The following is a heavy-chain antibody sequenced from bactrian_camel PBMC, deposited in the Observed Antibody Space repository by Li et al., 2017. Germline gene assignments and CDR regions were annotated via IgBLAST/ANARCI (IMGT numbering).Heavy chain of an antibody. V-gene: IGHV3S25*01. CDR2: LWSGGATT. Sequence: PLVASGGGSVQAGGSLSLSCDVSGNTDGTNCIAWCRQRPGKAREGLAVLWSGGATTTYADSVKGRFIIPRDKTKDFVYLQLNGLQPEDTGMYYCAVDAGKYDAATKAPDMDYRGQGTQVTVS. CDR3: AVDAGKYDAATKAPDMDY. D-gene: IGHD1*01. J-gene: IGHJ4*01. CDR1: GNTDGTNC.